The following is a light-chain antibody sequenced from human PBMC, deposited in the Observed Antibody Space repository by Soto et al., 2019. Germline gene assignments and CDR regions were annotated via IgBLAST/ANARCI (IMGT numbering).Light chain of an antibody. J-gene: IGKJ2*01. Sequence: EIVLTQSPGTLSLSPGERATLSCRASRSVSSSFLAWYQQKPGQAPRLLIYGASSRATGIPDRFSGSGSGTDFTLTISRLEPEDFAVYYCQQYGSPPNTFGQGTKLEIK. CDR1: RSVSSSF. V-gene: IGKV3-20*01. CDR2: GAS. CDR3: QQYGSPPNT.